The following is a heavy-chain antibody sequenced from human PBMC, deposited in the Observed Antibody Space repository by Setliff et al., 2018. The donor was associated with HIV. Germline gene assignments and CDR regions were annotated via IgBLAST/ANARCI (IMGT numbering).Heavy chain of an antibody. CDR2: IYYSGST. D-gene: IGHD2-21*02. CDR3: ARVVTGNFDY. J-gene: IGHJ4*02. Sequence: SETLSLTCTVSGGSINSHYWSWIRQHPGKGLEWIGYIYYSGSTYYNPSLKSRVTISVDTSKNQFSLKLSSVTAADTAVYYCARVVTGNFDYWGQGNMVTVSS. V-gene: IGHV4-59*11. CDR1: GGSINSHY.